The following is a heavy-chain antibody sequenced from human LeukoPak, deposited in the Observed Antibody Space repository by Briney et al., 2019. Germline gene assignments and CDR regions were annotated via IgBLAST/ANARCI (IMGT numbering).Heavy chain of an antibody. CDR3: AQGYLSGWYPH. CDR2: ISVDGETA. V-gene: IGHV3-23*01. J-gene: IGHJ4*02. CDR1: GFSVGNSG. D-gene: IGHD6-19*01. Sequence: GGSLRLSCTVSGFSVGNSGMSWVRQAPGKGLELISAISVDGETAPYADSVKGRFIISRDNSKNTLYLQMSSLRAEDTAVYYCAQGYLSGWYPHWGQGPLVSVSS.